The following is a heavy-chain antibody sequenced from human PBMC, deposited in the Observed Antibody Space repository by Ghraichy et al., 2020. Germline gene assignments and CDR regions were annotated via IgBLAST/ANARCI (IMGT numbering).Heavy chain of an antibody. CDR1: GGSISSYY. D-gene: IGHD1/OR15-1a*01. V-gene: IGHV4-59*01. CDR2: IYYSGST. J-gene: IGHJ6*03. CDR3: ARVGPSKQYYYYMDV. Sequence: SETLSLTCTVSGGSISSYYWSWIRQPPGKGLEWIGYIYYSGSTNYNPSLKSRVTISVDTSKNQFSLKLSSVTAADTAVYYCARVGPSKQYYYYMDVWGKGTTVTVSS.